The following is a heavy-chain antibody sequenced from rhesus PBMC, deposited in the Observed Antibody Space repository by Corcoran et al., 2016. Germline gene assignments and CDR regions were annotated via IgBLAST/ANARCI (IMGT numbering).Heavy chain of an antibody. CDR2: VDPEDGEA. J-gene: IGHJ4*01. V-gene: IGHV1-111*02. CDR3: ATGYYYFDY. Sequence: EVQLVQSGAEVTKPGASVKISCKDSGYTFHDYYLHWGGQAPGKGLEWMGRVDPEDGEAIHAQKFQDRVTITADTSTDTAYMELSSLRSEDTAVYYCATGYYYFDYWGQGVLVTVSS. CDR1: GYTFHDYY. D-gene: IGHD3-9*01.